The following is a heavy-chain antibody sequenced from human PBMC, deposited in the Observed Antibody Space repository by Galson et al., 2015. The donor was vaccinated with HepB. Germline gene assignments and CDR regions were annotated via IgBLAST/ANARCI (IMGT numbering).Heavy chain of an antibody. CDR3: ARIFGDNWNDKKTGDAFDI. D-gene: IGHD1-20*01. V-gene: IGHV1-69*02. Sequence: SVKVSCKASGGTFSSYTISWVRQAPGQGLEWMGRIIPILGIANYAQKFQGRVTITADKSTSTAYMELSSLRSEDTAVYYCARIFGDNWNDKKTGDAFDIWGQGTMVTVSS. J-gene: IGHJ3*02. CDR2: IIPILGIA. CDR1: GGTFSSYT.